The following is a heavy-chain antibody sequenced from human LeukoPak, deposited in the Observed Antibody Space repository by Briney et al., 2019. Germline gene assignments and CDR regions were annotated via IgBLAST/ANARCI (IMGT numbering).Heavy chain of an antibody. J-gene: IGHJ4*02. D-gene: IGHD3-10*01. CDR1: GFTFSDDY. CDR2: ISSSGSTI. V-gene: IGHV3-11*01. Sequence: GGSLRLSCAASGFTFSDDYMSWIRQAPWKGLEWVSYISSSGSTIYYADSVKGRFTISRDNAKNSLYLQMNSLRAEDTAVYYCARDPFSYYYGSGSYPRDYFDYWGQGTLVTVSS. CDR3: ARDPFSYYYGSGSYPRDYFDY.